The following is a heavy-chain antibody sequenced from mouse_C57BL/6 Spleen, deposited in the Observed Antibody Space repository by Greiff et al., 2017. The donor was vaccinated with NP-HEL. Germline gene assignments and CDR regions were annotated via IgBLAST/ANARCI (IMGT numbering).Heavy chain of an antibody. V-gene: IGHV1-55*01. CDR3: AREEFIYYYGSSFDY. J-gene: IGHJ2*01. Sequence: LKPGAELVKPGASVKMSCKASGYTFTSYWITWVKQRPGQGLEWIGDIYPGSGSTNYNEKFKSKATLTVDTSSSTAYMQLSSLTSEDSAVYYCAREEFIYYYGSSFDYWGQGTTLTVSS. CDR2: IYPGSGST. D-gene: IGHD1-1*01. CDR1: GYTFTSYW.